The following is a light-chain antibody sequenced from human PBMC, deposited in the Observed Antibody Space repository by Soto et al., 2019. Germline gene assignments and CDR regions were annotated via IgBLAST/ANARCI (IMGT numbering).Light chain of an antibody. CDR2: WAS. CDR3: QQYYNTPLT. V-gene: IGKV4-1*01. J-gene: IGKJ4*01. Sequence: DSLAVSLGERVTLNCKSSQSVLYSSNNKNYLAWHQQKPGQPPKLLIYWASTRESGVPDRFSGSGSGTDFTLTISSLQAEDVAVYYCQQYYNTPLTFGGGTKVDIK. CDR1: QSVLYSSNNKNY.